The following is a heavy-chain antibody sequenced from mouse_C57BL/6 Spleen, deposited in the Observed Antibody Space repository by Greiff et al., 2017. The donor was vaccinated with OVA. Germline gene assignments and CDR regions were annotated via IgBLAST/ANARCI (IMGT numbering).Heavy chain of an antibody. CDR3: TTPSYDYDRVFDY. CDR1: GFNIKDDY. J-gene: IGHJ2*01. D-gene: IGHD2-4*01. CDR2: IDPENGDT. V-gene: IGHV14-4*01. Sequence: EVKLVESGAELVRPGASVKLSCTASGFNIKDDYMHWVKQRPEKGLEWIGWIDPENGDTEYASKFQGKATITADTSSNTAYLQLRSLTSEDTAVYYCTTPSYDYDRVFDYWGQGTTLTVSS.